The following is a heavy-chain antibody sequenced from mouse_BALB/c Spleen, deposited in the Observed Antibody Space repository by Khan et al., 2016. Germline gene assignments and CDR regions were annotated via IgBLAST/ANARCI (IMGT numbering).Heavy chain of an antibody. CDR1: GYTFTNYG. CDR3: AIGGDYGGFAS. CDR2: INTYTGES. D-gene: IGHD2-13*01. Sequence: QIQLVQSGPELKKPGEIVKISCKASGYTFTNYGMNWVKQAPGKGLKWMGWINTYTGESTYADDFKGRFAISLQTSASTAYLQINNLKNEDTAAYFCAIGGDYGGFASWGQGTLVTVSA. J-gene: IGHJ3*01. V-gene: IGHV9-3-1*01.